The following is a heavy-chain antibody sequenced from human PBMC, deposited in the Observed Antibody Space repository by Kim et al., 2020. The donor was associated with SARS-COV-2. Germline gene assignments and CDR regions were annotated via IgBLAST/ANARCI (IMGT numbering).Heavy chain of an antibody. CDR1: GGSISSGGYS. J-gene: IGHJ4*02. D-gene: IGHD3-10*01. CDR3: ATLSGEHTPTLDY. V-gene: IGHV4-30-2*01. CDR2: IYHSGST. Sequence: SETLSLTCAVSGGSISSGGYSWSWIRQPPGKGLEWIGYIYHSGSTYYNPSLKSRVTISVDRSKNQFSLKLSSVTAADTAVYYCATLSGEHTPTLDYWGQGTLVTVSS.